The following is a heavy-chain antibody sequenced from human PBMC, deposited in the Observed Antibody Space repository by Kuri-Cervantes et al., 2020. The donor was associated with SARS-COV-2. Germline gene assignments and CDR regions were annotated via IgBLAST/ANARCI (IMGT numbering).Heavy chain of an antibody. CDR2: ISHVGQNK. CDR1: GFNFSRTD. CDR3: AMDNYCSGGSCYSYYYGMDV. D-gene: IGHD2-15*01. V-gene: IGHV3-30*03. Sequence: GESLKISCAASGFNFSRTDMHWVRQAPGKGLEWVAVISHVGQNKKRLDSGKGRFTISRDNSKNTLYLQMTSLRAEDTAVYYCAMDNYCSGGSCYSYYYGMDVWGQGTTVTVSS. J-gene: IGHJ6*02.